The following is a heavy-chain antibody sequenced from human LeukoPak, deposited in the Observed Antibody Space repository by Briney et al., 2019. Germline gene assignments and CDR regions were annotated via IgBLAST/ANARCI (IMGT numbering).Heavy chain of an antibody. Sequence: GGSLRLSCAASGFTFDDYSIHWLRQAPGKGLEGVSFISWDGVSTYYADSVKGRFTISRDNSKNSLYLQMNSLRTEDTALYYCAKGNAYSDYYMDVWGKGTTVTVSS. CDR1: GFTFDDYS. J-gene: IGHJ6*03. CDR3: AKGNAYSDYYMDV. V-gene: IGHV3-43*01. CDR2: ISWDGVST. D-gene: IGHD1-1*01.